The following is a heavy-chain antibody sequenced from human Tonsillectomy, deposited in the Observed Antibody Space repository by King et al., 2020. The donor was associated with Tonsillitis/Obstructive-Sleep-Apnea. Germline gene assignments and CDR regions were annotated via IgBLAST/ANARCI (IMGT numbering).Heavy chain of an antibody. CDR1: GYSFTSYW. J-gene: IGHJ4*02. CDR2: MDPSDSYT. CDR3: ARQGCSSTSCYSPDY. V-gene: IGHV5-10-1*01. Sequence: EVQLVESGAEVKKPGESLRISCKGSGYSFTSYWISWVRQMPGKGLEWMGRMDPSDSYTNYSPSFQGHVTISADKSISTAYLQWSSLKASDTAMYYCARQGCSSTSCYSPDYWGQGTLVTVSS. D-gene: IGHD2-2*01.